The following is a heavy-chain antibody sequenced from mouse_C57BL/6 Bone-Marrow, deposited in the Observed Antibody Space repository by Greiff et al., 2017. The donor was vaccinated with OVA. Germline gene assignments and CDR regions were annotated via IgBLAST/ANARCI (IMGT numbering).Heavy chain of an antibody. Sequence: QVQLQQPGAELVRPGTSVKLSCKASGYTFTSYWMHWVKQRPGQGLAWIGVIDPSDSYTNYNQKFKGKATLTVDTSSSTAYMQLSSLTSEDSAVYYCALYYDYEGFCFAYWGQGTLVTVSA. CDR1: GYTFTSYW. V-gene: IGHV1-59*01. CDR3: ALYYDYEGFCFAY. CDR2: IDPSDSYT. D-gene: IGHD2-4*01. J-gene: IGHJ3*01.